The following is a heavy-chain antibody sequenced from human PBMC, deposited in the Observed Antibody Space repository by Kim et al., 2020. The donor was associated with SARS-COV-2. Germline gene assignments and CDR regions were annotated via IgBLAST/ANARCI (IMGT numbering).Heavy chain of an antibody. D-gene: IGHD3-10*01. CDR2: IWYDGSNK. Sequence: GGSLRLSCAASGFTFSSYGMHWVRQAPGKGLEWVAVIWYDGSNKYYADSVKGRFTISRDNSKNTLYLQMNSLRAEDTAVYYCARDDTFSGAVWFGELPHGMDVWGQGTTVTVSS. J-gene: IGHJ6*02. CDR3: ARDDTFSGAVWFGELPHGMDV. CDR1: GFTFSSYG. V-gene: IGHV3-33*08.